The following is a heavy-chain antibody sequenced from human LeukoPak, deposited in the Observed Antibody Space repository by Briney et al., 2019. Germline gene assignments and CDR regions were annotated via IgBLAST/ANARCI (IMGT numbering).Heavy chain of an antibody. J-gene: IGHJ4*02. Sequence: SETLSLTCTVSGDSISSYYWSWIRQPAGKGLEWIGRIYTSGSTNYNPSLKSRVTMSVDTSKNQFSLKLSSVTAADTAVYYCARGPMFFGVAYCDYWGQGTLVTVSS. CDR2: IYTSGST. V-gene: IGHV4-4*07. CDR3: ARGPMFFGVAYCDY. CDR1: GDSISSYY. D-gene: IGHD3-3*01.